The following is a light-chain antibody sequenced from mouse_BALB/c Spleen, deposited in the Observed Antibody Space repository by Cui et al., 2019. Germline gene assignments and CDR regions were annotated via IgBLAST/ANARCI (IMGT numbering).Light chain of an antibody. CDR1: WSVGY. CDR2: STS. Sequence: QIVPTQYPAIMSASLGEEITLTCRASWSVGYMHWYQQKSGTSPKLLIYSTSNLASGVPSRFSGSGSGTFYSLTISSVEAEDAADYYCHQWSNYPWTFGGGTKLEIK. V-gene: IGKV4-80*01. J-gene: IGKJ1*01. CDR3: HQWSNYPWT.